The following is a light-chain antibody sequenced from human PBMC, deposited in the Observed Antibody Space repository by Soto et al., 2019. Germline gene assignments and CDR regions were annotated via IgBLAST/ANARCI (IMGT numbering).Light chain of an antibody. CDR1: QSVSSSY. V-gene: IGKV3-20*01. J-gene: IGKJ3*01. CDR3: QQYGSSPGVFT. CDR2: GAS. Sequence: EIVLTQSPGTLSLSPGERATLSCRASQSVSSSYLAWYQQKPGQAPRLLIYGASSRATGIPDRFSGSGSGTDFTLTISRPEPEDFAVYYCQQYGSSPGVFTFGPGTKVDIK.